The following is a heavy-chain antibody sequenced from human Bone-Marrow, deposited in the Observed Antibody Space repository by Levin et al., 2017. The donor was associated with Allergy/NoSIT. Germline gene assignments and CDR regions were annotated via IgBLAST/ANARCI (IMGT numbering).Heavy chain of an antibody. CDR2: IHYSGTT. D-gene: IGHD2-21*01. CDR1: GDTISTSRYY. CDR3: ARAHRPPAKVLFRRSADNNWFGP. J-gene: IGHJ5*02. Sequence: PSETLSLTCTVSGDTISTSRYYWAWIRQPPGRGLEWVGSIHYSGTTYYNSSLKSRVTISVDTSRDQFSLRLDSVTAADTAIYYCARAHRPPAKVLFRRSADNNWFGPWGQGTLVTVSS. V-gene: IGHV4-39*01.